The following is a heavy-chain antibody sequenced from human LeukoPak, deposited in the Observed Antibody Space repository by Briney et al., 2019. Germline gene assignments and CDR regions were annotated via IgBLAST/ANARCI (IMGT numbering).Heavy chain of an antibody. CDR3: ARVPTDQSSGYEYYYYMDV. J-gene: IGHJ6*03. Sequence: ETLSLTCTVSGGSISSSSYYWGWIRQPPGKGLEWIGSIYYSGSTYYNPSLQSRVTISVDTSKNQFSLKLSSVTAEDTAVYYCARVPTDQSSGYEYYYYMDVWGKGTTVTVSS. V-gene: IGHV4-39*07. D-gene: IGHD3-22*01. CDR1: GGSISSSSYY. CDR2: IYYSGST.